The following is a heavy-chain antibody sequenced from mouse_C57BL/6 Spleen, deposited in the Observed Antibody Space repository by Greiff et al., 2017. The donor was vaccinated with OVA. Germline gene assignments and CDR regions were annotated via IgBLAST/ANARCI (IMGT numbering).Heavy chain of an antibody. CDR2: ISDGGSYT. Sequence: EVMLVESGGGLVKPGGSLKLSCAASGFTFSSYAMSWVRQTPEKRLEWVATISDGGSYTYYPDNVKGRFTISRDNAKINLYLQMSHLKSEDTAMYYCAREGDSNYVSWFAYWGQGTLVTVSA. J-gene: IGHJ3*01. V-gene: IGHV5-4*01. CDR1: GFTFSSYA. D-gene: IGHD2-5*01. CDR3: AREGDSNYVSWFAY.